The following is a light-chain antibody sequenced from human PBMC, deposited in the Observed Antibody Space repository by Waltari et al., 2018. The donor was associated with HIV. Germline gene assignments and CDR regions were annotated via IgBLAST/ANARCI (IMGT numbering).Light chain of an antibody. J-gene: IGLJ1*01. CDR2: DVN. Sequence: QSALTQPPSVSESPGQSVTISCTGTLPDRGSSLLVSWYQQTPDRAPRPIIYDVNNRFSGVPHRFSGSKSGNKASLTISGLQTDDEGDYYCCLYSGLSGFVFGTGTTLTVI. CDR1: LPDRGSSLL. CDR3: CLYSGLSGFV. V-gene: IGLV2-18*01.